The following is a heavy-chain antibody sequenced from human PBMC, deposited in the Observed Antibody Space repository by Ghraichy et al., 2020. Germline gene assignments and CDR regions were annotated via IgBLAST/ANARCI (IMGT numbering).Heavy chain of an antibody. D-gene: IGHD6-19*01. CDR2: IYSGGST. J-gene: IGHJ5*02. V-gene: IGHV3-66*01. CDR1: GFTVSNNY. CDR3: ARDLVSSGWYGGFDP. Sequence: GESLNISCAASGFTVSNNYVSWVRQAPGKGLEWLSVIYSGGSTYYADSVKGRFTISRDNSKNTLYLQMNRLRVEDTAVYYCARDLVSSGWYGGFDPWGQGTLVTVSS.